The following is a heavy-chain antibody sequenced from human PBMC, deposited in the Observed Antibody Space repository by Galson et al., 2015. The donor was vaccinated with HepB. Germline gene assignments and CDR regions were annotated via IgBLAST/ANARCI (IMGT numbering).Heavy chain of an antibody. V-gene: IGHV3-74*01. CDR3: AKGYYDSSGYEYYFDY. J-gene: IGHJ4*02. Sequence: SLRLSFAASGFTFSSYWMHWVRQAPGKGLVWVSRINSDGSSTSYADSVKGRFTISRDNAKNSLYLQMNSLRAEDTALYYCAKGYYDSSGYEYYFDYWGQGTLVTVSS. D-gene: IGHD3-22*01. CDR1: GFTFSSYW. CDR2: INSDGSST.